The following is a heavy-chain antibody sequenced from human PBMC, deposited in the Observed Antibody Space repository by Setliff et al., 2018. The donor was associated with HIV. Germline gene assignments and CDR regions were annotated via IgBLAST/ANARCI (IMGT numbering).Heavy chain of an antibody. D-gene: IGHD3-16*01. CDR1: EFTFSVYA. CDR2: ISGSGSST. Sequence: PGGSLRLSCAASEFTFSVYAMSWLRQAPGKGLEWVSGISGSGSSTYYADSVKGRFTISRDNSKNTLYLQMNRLRADDTSIYYCAKGAPLVTCRPHFCYFDYWGQGSLVTVSS. J-gene: IGHJ4*02. V-gene: IGHV3-23*01. CDR3: AKGAPLVTCRPHFCYFDY.